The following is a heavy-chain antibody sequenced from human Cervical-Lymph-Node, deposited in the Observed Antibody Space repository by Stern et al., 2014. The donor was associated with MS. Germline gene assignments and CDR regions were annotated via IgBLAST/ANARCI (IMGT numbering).Heavy chain of an antibody. Sequence: EVQLLESGGGLVKPGRSLRLSCAASGFTFDDYAMHWVRQAPGKGLEWVSGISWNSGSRGYADSVKGRFTISRDNAKNSLYLQMNSLRAEYTALYYCAKGEQWLRFYGMDVWGQGTTVTVSS. CDR3: AKGEQWLRFYGMDV. J-gene: IGHJ6*02. V-gene: IGHV3-9*01. D-gene: IGHD6-19*01. CDR1: GFTFDDYA. CDR2: ISWNSGSR.